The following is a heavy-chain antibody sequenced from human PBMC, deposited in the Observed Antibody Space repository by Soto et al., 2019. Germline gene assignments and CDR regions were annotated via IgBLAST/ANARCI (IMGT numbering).Heavy chain of an antibody. V-gene: IGHV1-3*01. J-gene: IGHJ4*02. Sequence: ASVKVSCKASGYTFTSYAMHWVRQAPGQRLEWMGWINAGNGNTKYSQKFQGRVTITRDTSASTAYMELSSLRSEDTAVYYCARDGALMTTVTTLDDWGQGTLVTVSS. CDR1: GYTFTSYA. CDR2: INAGNGNT. D-gene: IGHD4-4*01. CDR3: ARDGALMTTVTTLDD.